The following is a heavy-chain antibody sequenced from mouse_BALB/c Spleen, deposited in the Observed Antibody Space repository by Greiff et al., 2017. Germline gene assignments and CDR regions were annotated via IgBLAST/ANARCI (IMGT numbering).Heavy chain of an antibody. CDR3: ARGSTVVSPYYAMDY. Sequence: VQLQQSGAELVKPGASVKLSCTASGFNIKDTYMHWVKQRPEQGLEWIGRIDPANGNTKYDPKFQGKATITADTSSNTAYLQLSSLTSEDTAVYYCARGSTVVSPYYAMDYWGQGTLVTVSA. CDR1: GFNIKDTY. CDR2: IDPANGNT. V-gene: IGHV14-3*02. J-gene: IGHJ3*01. D-gene: IGHD1-1*01.